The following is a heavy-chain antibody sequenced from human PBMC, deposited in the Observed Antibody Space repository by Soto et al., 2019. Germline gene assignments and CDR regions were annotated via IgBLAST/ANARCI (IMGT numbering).Heavy chain of an antibody. CDR3: ARGYCSSTSCPRTGAFDI. J-gene: IGHJ3*02. CDR2: INPNSGGT. V-gene: IGHV1-2*04. Sequence: QVQLVQSGAEVKKPGASVKVSCKASGYTFTGYYMHWVRQAPGQGLEWMGWINPNSGGTNYAQKCQDWFTMSRETSISTAYKELSKLRSDDTAVYYCARGYCSSTSCPRTGAFDIWGQGTMVTVSS. D-gene: IGHD2-2*01. CDR1: GYTFTGYY.